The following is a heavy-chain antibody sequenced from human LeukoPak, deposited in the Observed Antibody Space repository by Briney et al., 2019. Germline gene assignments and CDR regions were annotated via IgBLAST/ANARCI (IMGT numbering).Heavy chain of an antibody. Sequence: GRSLRLSCAASGFTFSSYGMHWVRQAPGKGLEWVAVIWYDGSNKYYADSVKGRFTISRDNSKNTLYLQMNSLRAEDTAVYYCARDRDISYYFDYWGQGTLVTVSS. D-gene: IGHD3-9*01. V-gene: IGHV3-33*08. CDR2: IWYDGSNK. CDR3: ARDRDISYYFDY. J-gene: IGHJ4*02. CDR1: GFTFSSYG.